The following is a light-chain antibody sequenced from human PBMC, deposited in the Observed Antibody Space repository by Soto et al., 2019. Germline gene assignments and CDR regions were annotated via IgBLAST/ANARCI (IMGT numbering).Light chain of an antibody. CDR1: QSVSTK. Sequence: ETVMTQSPATLSVSPGERATLSCRASQSVSTKLAWYQQKPGQAPRLLIYGASSRATGIPARFSGSGSGTELTLTISSLQSEDSGVYYCQQYNKWPAEITFGQGTRLEIK. CDR3: QQYNKWPAEIT. V-gene: IGKV3D-15*01. J-gene: IGKJ5*01. CDR2: GAS.